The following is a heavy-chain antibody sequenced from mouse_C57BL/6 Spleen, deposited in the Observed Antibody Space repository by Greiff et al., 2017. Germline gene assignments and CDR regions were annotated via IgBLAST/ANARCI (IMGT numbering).Heavy chain of an antibody. Sequence: ESGPGMVKPSQSLSLTCTVTGYSITSGYDWHWIRHFPGNKLEWMGYISYSGSTNYNPSLKSRISITHDTSKNHFFLKLNSVTTEDTATYYCARDYYGSSYVGYFDVWGTGTTVTVSS. V-gene: IGHV3-1*01. D-gene: IGHD1-1*01. J-gene: IGHJ1*03. CDR1: GYSITSGYD. CDR2: ISYSGST. CDR3: ARDYYGSSYVGYFDV.